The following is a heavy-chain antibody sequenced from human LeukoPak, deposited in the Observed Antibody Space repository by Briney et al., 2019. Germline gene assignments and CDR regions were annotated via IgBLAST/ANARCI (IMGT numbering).Heavy chain of an antibody. V-gene: IGHV4-4*02. CDR3: AREGGPYRPLDY. CDR2: VNLQGST. J-gene: IGHJ4*02. CDR1: GGSITNTNY. Sequence: PSETLSLTCGVSGGSITNTNYWTWVRQPPGKGLEWIGEVNLQGSTNYNPSLMGRFAISVDTSENHIPLQLPSVTAADTAVYYCAREGGPYRPLDYSGQGTLVTVSS.